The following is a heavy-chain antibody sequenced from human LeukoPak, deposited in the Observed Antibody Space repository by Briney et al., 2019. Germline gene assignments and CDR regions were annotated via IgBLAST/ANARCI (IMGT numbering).Heavy chain of an antibody. CDR3: ARGAADRNNYYYYIDV. D-gene: IGHD1/OR15-1a*01. V-gene: IGHV4-34*01. Sequence: KRSETLSLTCAVYGGSFNTYYWNWIRHSPGKGLEWIGEINHTGTTNYNPSLKSRFTISVDTSKNQFSLKLTSVTAADTAVYYCARGAADRNNYYYYIDVWGKGTTVTVSS. J-gene: IGHJ6*03. CDR2: INHTGTT. CDR1: GGSFNTYY.